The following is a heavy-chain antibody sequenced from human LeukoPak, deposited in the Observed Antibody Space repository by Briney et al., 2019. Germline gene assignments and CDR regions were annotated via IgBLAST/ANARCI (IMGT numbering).Heavy chain of an antibody. CDR3: AREMYYYDSSGYYSFDY. CDR1: GGTFSSYA. CDR2: IIPIFGIA. J-gene: IGHJ4*02. Sequence: SVKVSCTASGGTFSSYAISWVRQAPGQGLELMGRIIPIFGIANYAQKFQGRVTITADKSTSAAYMELSSLRSEDTAVYYCAREMYYYDSSGYYSFDYWGQGTLVTVSS. D-gene: IGHD3-22*01. V-gene: IGHV1-69*04.